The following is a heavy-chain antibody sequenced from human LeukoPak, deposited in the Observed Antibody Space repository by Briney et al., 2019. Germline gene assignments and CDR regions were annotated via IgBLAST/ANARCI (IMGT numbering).Heavy chain of an antibody. Sequence: GGSLRLSCAASGFTFSSYGMHWVRQAPGKGLEWVAFIRYDGSNKYYADSVKGRFTISRDNSKNTLYLQMNSLRAEDTAMYYCAQISYYDFWSGYQNWGQGTLVTVSS. J-gene: IGHJ4*02. CDR2: IRYDGSNK. CDR3: AQISYYDFWSGYQN. CDR1: GFTFSSYG. D-gene: IGHD3-3*01. V-gene: IGHV3-30*02.